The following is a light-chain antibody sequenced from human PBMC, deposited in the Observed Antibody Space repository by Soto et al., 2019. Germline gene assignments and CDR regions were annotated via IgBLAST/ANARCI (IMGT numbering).Light chain of an antibody. Sequence: DIQMTQSPSSLSASVGDRVTITCRASQSIRSYLNWYQQKPGKAPKLMIFAASSLESGVPSRFSGSGSGTDFTLTISSLQPEDFATYYCQQRYSSPPTFGGGTKVEIQ. CDR3: QQRYSSPPT. V-gene: IGKV1-39*01. J-gene: IGKJ4*01. CDR2: AAS. CDR1: QSIRSY.